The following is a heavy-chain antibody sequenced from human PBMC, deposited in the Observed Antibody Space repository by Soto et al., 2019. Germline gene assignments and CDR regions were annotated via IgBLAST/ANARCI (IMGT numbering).Heavy chain of an antibody. V-gene: IGHV3-30-3*01. J-gene: IGHJ4*02. CDR2: ISYDGSNK. D-gene: IGHD3-16*01. CDR3: TRDQGGDIDY. CDR1: GFTFSSYA. Sequence: QVQLVESGGGVVQPGRSLRLSCAASGFTFSSYAMHWVRQAPGKGLEWVAVISYDGSNKYYADSVKGRFTISRDNSKNTLYLQRNGVRAEDTGVYYCTRDQGGDIDYWGQGTLVTVSS.